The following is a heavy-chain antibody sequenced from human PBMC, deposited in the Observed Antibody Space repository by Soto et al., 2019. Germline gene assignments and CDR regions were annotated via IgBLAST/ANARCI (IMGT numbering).Heavy chain of an antibody. D-gene: IGHD2-2*01. Sequence: ASVKVSCKASGYTFTSYYMHWVRQAPGQGLEWMGIINPSGGSTSYAQKFQGRVTMTRDTSTSTVYMELSSLRSEDTAVYYCARLGDIVVVPAAXDDAFDIWGQGTMVTVSS. CDR2: INPSGGST. V-gene: IGHV1-46*03. CDR1: GYTFTSYY. J-gene: IGHJ3*02. CDR3: ARLGDIVVVPAAXDDAFDI.